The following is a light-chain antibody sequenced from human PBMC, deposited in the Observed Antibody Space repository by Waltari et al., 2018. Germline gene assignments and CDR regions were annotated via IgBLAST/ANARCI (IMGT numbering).Light chain of an antibody. J-gene: IGLJ2*01. CDR3: SSYTPTSTV. V-gene: IGLV2-14*01. CDR2: EVS. CDR1: SGDVGGYNM. Sequence: QSALTQPASVSGSPGQSITISCTGTSGDVGGYNMVSWYQQYPGKAPKLMIYEVSNRPSGVSNRFSGSKSGNTASLTISGLQAEDEGDYYCSSYTPTSTVFGGGTKVTVL.